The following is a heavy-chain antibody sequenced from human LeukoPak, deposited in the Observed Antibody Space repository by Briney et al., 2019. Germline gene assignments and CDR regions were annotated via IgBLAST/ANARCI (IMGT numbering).Heavy chain of an antibody. Sequence: PGGSLRLSCAASGFTFSSYAMSWVRQAPGKGLEWVSAISGSGASTYYADSVKGRFTVSRDNPKNTLYLQMNSLRAEDTAVYYCAKERGRRSYYVDYYYYMDAWGKGTTVTVSS. CDR2: ISGSGAST. D-gene: IGHD1-26*01. V-gene: IGHV3-23*01. J-gene: IGHJ6*03. CDR3: AKERGRRSYYVDYYYYMDA. CDR1: GFTFSSYA.